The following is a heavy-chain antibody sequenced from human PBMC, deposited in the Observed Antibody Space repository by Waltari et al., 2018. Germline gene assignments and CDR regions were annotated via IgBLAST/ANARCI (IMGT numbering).Heavy chain of an antibody. Sequence: QLQLQESGPGLVKPSETLSLTCTVPGGSISSSSYYWGWLRQPPGKGLEWIGSIYYSGSTYYNPSLKSRVTISVDTSKNQFSLKLSSVTAADTAVYYCAREDCSGGSCYPFDYWGQGTLVTVSS. V-gene: IGHV4-39*07. CDR1: GGSISSSSYY. J-gene: IGHJ4*02. D-gene: IGHD2-15*01. CDR2: IYYSGST. CDR3: AREDCSGGSCYPFDY.